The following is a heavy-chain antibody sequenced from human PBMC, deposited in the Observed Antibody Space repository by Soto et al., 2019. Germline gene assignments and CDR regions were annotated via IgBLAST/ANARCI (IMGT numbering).Heavy chain of an antibody. D-gene: IGHD5-18*01. V-gene: IGHV3-11*01. Sequence: GGSLRLSCAASGFSLSDYYMSWIRQAPGKGLEWVSYSSNSGSSIYYADSVKGRFTVSRDNAKNSLYLQMNSLRAEDTAVYYCARDWDTAMVWGQGTAVTVSS. CDR3: ARDWDTAMV. CDR1: GFSLSDYY. CDR2: SSNSGSSI. J-gene: IGHJ4*02.